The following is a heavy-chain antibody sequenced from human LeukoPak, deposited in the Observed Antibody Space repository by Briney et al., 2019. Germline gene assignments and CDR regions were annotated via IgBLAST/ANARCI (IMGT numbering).Heavy chain of an antibody. Sequence: GGSLRLSCAASGFIFEDYTMHWVRQVPGKTLEWVSLVNWHGTTYYADSLKGRFTISRDNSKNSLYLQMDSLRTEDTAFYYCAKDLTYESSGSVIDTWGLGTLVTVCS. CDR3: AKDLTYESSGSVIDT. CDR1: GFIFEDYT. J-gene: IGHJ5*02. V-gene: IGHV3-43*01. CDR2: VNWHGTT. D-gene: IGHD3-22*01.